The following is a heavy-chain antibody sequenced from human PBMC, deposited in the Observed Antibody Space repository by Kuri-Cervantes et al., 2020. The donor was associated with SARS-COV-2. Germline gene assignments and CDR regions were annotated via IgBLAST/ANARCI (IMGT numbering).Heavy chain of an antibody. V-gene: IGHV4-38-2*01. CDR3: ARRGNDFWSGYYSLDYYYMDV. CDR2: MYHSGST. J-gene: IGHJ6*03. CDR1: GYSISSGYY. Sequence: ESLKISCAVSGYSISSGYYWGWIRQPPVKGLEWIGSMYHSGSTYYNLSLKSRVTISVDTSKNQFSLKLSSVTAADTAVYYCARRGNDFWSGYYSLDYYYMDVWGKGTTVTVSS. D-gene: IGHD3-3*01.